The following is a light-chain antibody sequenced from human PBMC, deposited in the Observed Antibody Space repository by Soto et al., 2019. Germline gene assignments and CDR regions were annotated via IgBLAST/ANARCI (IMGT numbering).Light chain of an antibody. V-gene: IGKV2-28*01. CDR1: QSLLHSNGYNY. CDR3: MQALQPPWT. CDR2: LGS. Sequence: DIVMTQSPLSLPVTPGEPASISCRSSQSLLHSNGYNYLDWYLQKPGQSPQLLIYLGSNRASGVPDRVSGSGSGADFTLKISRVEAEDVGVYYCMQALQPPWTFAQGTKVEIK. J-gene: IGKJ1*01.